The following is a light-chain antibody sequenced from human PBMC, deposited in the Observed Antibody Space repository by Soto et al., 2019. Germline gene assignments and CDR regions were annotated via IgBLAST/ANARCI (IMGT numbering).Light chain of an antibody. CDR3: SSYTRSNTHVV. V-gene: IGLV2-14*01. Sequence: QSVLTQPASVSGSPGQSITISCSGTSSDVGGYNYVSWYQQHPGKAPKLMIHDVSNRPSGVSNRFSASKSGNTASLTISGLQAEDEADYFCSSYTRSNTHVVFGGGTKLTVL. CDR2: DVS. CDR1: SSDVGGYNY. J-gene: IGLJ2*01.